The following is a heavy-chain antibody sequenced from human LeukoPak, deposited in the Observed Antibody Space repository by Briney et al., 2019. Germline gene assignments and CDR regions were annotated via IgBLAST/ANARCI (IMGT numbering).Heavy chain of an antibody. D-gene: IGHD3-16*01. CDR3: AKDLGVMIGFTFDI. CDR2: ISSSGSTI. J-gene: IGHJ3*02. Sequence: GGSLRLSCAASGFTFSDYYMSWIRQAPGKGLEWVSYISSSGSTIYYADSVKGRFSISRDSSKNTLYLQMNSLRAEDTAVYYCAKDLGVMIGFTFDIWGQGTMVTVSS. V-gene: IGHV3-11*01. CDR1: GFTFSDYY.